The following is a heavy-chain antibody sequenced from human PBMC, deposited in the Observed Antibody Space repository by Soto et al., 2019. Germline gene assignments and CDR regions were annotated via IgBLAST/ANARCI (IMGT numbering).Heavy chain of an antibody. CDR2: MNPSTGKT. CDR3: ARGGYCSDGVCYVWPDQ. D-gene: IGHD2-8*01. CDR1: GYTFSSYD. J-gene: IGHJ4*02. Sequence: QVQLAQSGAEVRKPGASVKVSCKTSGYTFSSYDINWVRQAAGQGLEWMGWMNPSTGKTGFAQKFQGRITLTRDTSISTAYMELTSLTSEDTAVYYCARGGYCSDGVCYVWPDQWGLGTLGTVSA. V-gene: IGHV1-8*01.